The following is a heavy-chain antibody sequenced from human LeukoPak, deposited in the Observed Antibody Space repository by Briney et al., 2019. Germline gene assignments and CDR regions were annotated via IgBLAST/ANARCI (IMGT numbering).Heavy chain of an antibody. CDR2: INIDGSIT. Sequence: QPGGSLRLSCVASGXTSGTYWMHWVRQAPGKGLVWVSRINIDGSITNSADSVKGRFTISRDNAKNTLYLQMNSLRAEDTAVYYCGGFNSGYLTHWGQGTLVTVSS. CDR1: GXTSGTYW. D-gene: IGHD3-22*01. J-gene: IGHJ4*02. CDR3: GGFNSGYLTH. V-gene: IGHV3-74*01.